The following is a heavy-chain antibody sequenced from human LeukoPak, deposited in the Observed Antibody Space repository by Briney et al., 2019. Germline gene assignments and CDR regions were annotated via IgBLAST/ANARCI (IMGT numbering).Heavy chain of an antibody. V-gene: IGHV3-48*03. CDR2: ISGSGTKI. D-gene: IGHD2-21*01. CDR1: GFTFRTCE. J-gene: IGHJ4*02. CDR3: ARESGLGVISPYSDF. Sequence: GGSLRLSCAASGFTFRTCEMIWVRQAPGKGLEWDSYISGSGTKIYYADSVKGRFTISRDNAKNSLYLQMNSLRVEDTAVYYCARESGLGVISPYSDFWGQGTLVTVSP.